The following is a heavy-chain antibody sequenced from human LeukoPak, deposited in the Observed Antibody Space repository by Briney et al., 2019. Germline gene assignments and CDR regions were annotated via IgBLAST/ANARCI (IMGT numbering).Heavy chain of an antibody. CDR3: ATLDSTKSVL. CDR1: GFRFGRDW. D-gene: IGHD2-2*01. CDR2: IKQDGSEN. J-gene: IGHJ1*01. V-gene: IGHV3-7*01. Sequence: PGGSLRLSCVASGFRFGRDWISWVRQAPGKGLEWVACIKQDGSENYYVDSVRGRFTVSVDNGKNSLYLRMNSLRAEDTARYYCATLDSTKSVLWGRGTAVIVSS.